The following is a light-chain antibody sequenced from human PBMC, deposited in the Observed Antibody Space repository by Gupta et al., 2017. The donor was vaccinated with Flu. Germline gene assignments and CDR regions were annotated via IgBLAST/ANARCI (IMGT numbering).Light chain of an antibody. V-gene: IGLV3-21*01. CDR2: DDS. CDR1: NIGSKS. J-gene: IGLJ1*01. Sequence: GRYNIGSKSVDWYQLRPGQAPVLVIYDDSDRPSGIPERFSGSNSGNTATLTTSRVEAEDEADYYCQVWESDSDQYVFGTGTTVTVL. CDR3: QVWESDSDQYV.